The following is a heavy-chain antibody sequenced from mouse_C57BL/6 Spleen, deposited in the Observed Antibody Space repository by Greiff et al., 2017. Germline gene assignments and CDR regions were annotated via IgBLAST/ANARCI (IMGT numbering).Heavy chain of an antibody. J-gene: IGHJ3*01. V-gene: IGHV1-7*01. Sequence: VKLQESGAELAKPGASVKLSCKASGYTFTSYSMHWVKQRPGQGLEWIGYFNPSSGYTKYNQKFKDKATLTADKSSSTAYMQLSSLTSEDSAVYYCARGVYGSSSSFAYWGQGTLVTVSA. CDR1: GYTFTSYS. D-gene: IGHD1-1*01. CDR2: FNPSSGYT. CDR3: ARGVYGSSSSFAY.